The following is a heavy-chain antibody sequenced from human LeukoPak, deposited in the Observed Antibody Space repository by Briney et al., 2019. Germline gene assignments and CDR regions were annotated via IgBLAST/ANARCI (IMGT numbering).Heavy chain of an antibody. CDR3: ARDGPIGYCSSTSCYALDY. Sequence: SETLSLTCTVSGGSISSSSYYWSWIRQPPGKGLEWIGYIYYSGSTNYNPSLKSRVTISVDTSKNQFSLKLSSVTAADTAVYYCARDGPIGYCSSTSCYALDYWGQGTLVTVSS. CDR1: GGSISSSSYY. V-gene: IGHV4-61*01. J-gene: IGHJ4*02. D-gene: IGHD2-2*01. CDR2: IYYSGST.